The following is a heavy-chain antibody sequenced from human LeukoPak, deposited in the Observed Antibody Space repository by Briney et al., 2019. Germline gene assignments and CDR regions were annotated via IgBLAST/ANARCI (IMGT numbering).Heavy chain of an antibody. CDR2: IYPNSGGT. Sequence: ASVTASCKASAYTFTGYYMHWVRQAPGQGLEWMGWIYPNSGGTNYAQKFQGRVTMTRDTSISTAYMELSRLRSDDTAVYYCARSEQFPYYMDVWGKGTTVTVSS. CDR3: ARSEQFPYYMDV. V-gene: IGHV1-2*02. J-gene: IGHJ6*03. CDR1: AYTFTGYY. D-gene: IGHD6-19*01.